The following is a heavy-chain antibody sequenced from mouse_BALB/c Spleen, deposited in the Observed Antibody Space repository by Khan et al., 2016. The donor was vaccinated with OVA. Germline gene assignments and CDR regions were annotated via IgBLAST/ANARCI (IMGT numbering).Heavy chain of an antibody. D-gene: IGHD2-10*01. CDR3: ARTSYYGNPWFTY. V-gene: IGHV5-9*02. CDR1: GFAFISYD. CDR2: ISSGGTYN. J-gene: IGHJ3*01. Sequence: DVHLVESGGGLVKPGGSLKLSCAASGFAFISYDMSWVRQTPEKRLEWVATISSGGTYNYYPDSVKGRFTISRDIARRTLYLQISSLRSEDTALYYCARTSYYGNPWFTYWGQGTLVTVSA.